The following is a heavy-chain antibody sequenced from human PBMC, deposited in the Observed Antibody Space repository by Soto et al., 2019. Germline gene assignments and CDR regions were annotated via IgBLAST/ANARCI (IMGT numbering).Heavy chain of an antibody. CDR2: IWYDGSNK. D-gene: IGHD2-15*01. CDR3: ARADCTGAYCYSWPFNYGVDV. V-gene: IGHV3-33*08. Sequence: PGGSLRLSCTTSGLTFNTYGMHWVRKDTGKGLEWVAIIWYDGSNKYYADSVKGRFTISRDNSRNTLYLQMNSLRAEDTALYYCARADCTGAYCYSWPFNYGVDVWGQGTTVTVSS. CDR1: GLTFNTYG. J-gene: IGHJ6*02.